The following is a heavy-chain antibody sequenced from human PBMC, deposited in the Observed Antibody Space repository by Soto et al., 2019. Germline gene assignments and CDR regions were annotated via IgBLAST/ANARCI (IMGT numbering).Heavy chain of an antibody. J-gene: IGHJ3*02. CDR3: ARRRSPYCTNGVCASGGAFDI. V-gene: IGHV1-69*13. CDR1: GGTFSSYA. D-gene: IGHD2-8*01. CDR2: IIPIFGTA. Sequence: ASVKVSCKASGGTFSSYAISWVRQAPGQGLEWMGGIIPIFGTANYAQKFQGRVTITADESTSTAYMELSSLRSEDTAVYYCARRRSPYCTNGVCASGGAFDIWGQGTMVTVSS.